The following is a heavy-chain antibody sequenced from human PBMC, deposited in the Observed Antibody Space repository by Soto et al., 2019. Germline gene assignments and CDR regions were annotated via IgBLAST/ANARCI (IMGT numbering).Heavy chain of an antibody. V-gene: IGHV1-3*01. D-gene: IGHD2-15*01. CDR3: ARELQGLYYFDY. Sequence: GASVKVSCKASGYTFISYAIHWVRQAPGQRLEWMGWINAGNGNTKYSQKFQGRVTITRDTSASTAYMELTSLRSEDTAVYYCARELQGLYYFDYWGQGTPVTVSS. J-gene: IGHJ4*02. CDR2: INAGNGNT. CDR1: GYTFISYA.